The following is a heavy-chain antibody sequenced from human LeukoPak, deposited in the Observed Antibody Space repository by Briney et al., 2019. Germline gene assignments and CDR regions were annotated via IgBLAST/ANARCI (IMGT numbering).Heavy chain of an antibody. CDR3: ARLTGAASGTYYFDF. V-gene: IGHV3-9*01. Sequence: GGSLRLSCAASGFIFDDYAMYWVRQAPGKGLEWVSGISWNSRIIDYTDSVKGRFTISRDNAKRALYLQMNTLTTEDTAFYYCARLTGAASGTYYFDFWGQGTLVTVSS. CDR2: ISWNSRII. D-gene: IGHD3-9*01. J-gene: IGHJ4*02. CDR1: GFIFDDYA.